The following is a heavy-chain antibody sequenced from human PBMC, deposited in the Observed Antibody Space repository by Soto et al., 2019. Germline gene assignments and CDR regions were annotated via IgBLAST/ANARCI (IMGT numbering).Heavy chain of an antibody. CDR2: INCGGGGT. J-gene: IGHJ4*02. D-gene: IGHD3-10*01. Sequence: QVQLVQSGAEVKKPGASVRVSCKASGYTFTNYYMHWVAQAPGQGLEWVGIINCGGGGTNYAQKFQGRVIMTRDTSTNTVYMDLSSLRSEDTAVYYCVREFSGGYFDYWGQGILVTVST. CDR1: GYTFTNYY. V-gene: IGHV1-46*01. CDR3: VREFSGGYFDY.